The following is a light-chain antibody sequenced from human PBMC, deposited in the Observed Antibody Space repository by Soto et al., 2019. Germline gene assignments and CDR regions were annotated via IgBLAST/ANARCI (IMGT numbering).Light chain of an antibody. CDR2: DAS. CDR3: QQYNKWPPLT. CDR1: QSVSSD. V-gene: IGKV3-15*01. Sequence: EIVMTQSPSTLSVSPGERATLSCRASQSVSSDLAWYQQKPGQAPRLLIYDASTRATGIPARFSGSGSGTEFTLTISSLQSEDFALYYCQQYNKWPPLTFGGGTKVEI. J-gene: IGKJ4*01.